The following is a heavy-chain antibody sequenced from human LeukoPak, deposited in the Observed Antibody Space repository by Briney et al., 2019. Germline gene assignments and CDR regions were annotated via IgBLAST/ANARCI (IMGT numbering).Heavy chain of an antibody. CDR3: ARGESGWAYYYYYYMDV. D-gene: IGHD6-19*01. CDR1: GGSISSYY. CDR2: TYYSGST. V-gene: IGHV4-59*13. Sequence: PSETLSLTCTVSGGSISSYYWSWIRQPPGKGLGWIGYTYYSGSTNYNPSLKSRVTISVDTSKNQFSLKLSSVTAADTAVYYCARGESGWAYYYYYYMDVWGKGTTVTVSS. J-gene: IGHJ6*03.